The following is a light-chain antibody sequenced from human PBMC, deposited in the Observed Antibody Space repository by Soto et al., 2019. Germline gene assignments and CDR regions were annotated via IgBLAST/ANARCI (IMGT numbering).Light chain of an antibody. J-gene: IGKJ1*01. CDR1: QSISSW. CDR2: KAS. V-gene: IGKV1-5*03. Sequence: DIQMTQSPSTLSASVGDGDTITCRASQSISSWLAWYQQKPGKAPKLLIYKASSLERGVPSRFSGSGSGTEFTLTISSLQPDDFATYYCQQYDTYRSFGQGTKVEIK. CDR3: QQYDTYRS.